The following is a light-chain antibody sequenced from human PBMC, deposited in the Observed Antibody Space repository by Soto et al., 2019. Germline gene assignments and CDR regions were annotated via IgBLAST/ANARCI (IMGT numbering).Light chain of an antibody. CDR2: DAS. CDR1: QSVKTF. CDR3: QQRSHCPPIT. J-gene: IGKJ5*01. V-gene: IGKV3-11*01. Sequence: EIVLTQSPATLSLSPGERATLSCRASQSVKTFLLWYQHRPGQAPRVLIYDASHRATGIPARFRSSGSGTDFTLTISSLEHEDAGISYCQQRSHCPPITFGQGTRLEV.